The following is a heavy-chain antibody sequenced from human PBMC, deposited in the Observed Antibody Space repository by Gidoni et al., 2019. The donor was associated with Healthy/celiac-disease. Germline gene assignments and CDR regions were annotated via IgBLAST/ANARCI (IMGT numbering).Heavy chain of an antibody. D-gene: IGHD2-15*01. Sequence: EVQLVESGGGLVQPGGSLQLSCPASGFTFSASAMHGVRQASGKGLEWVGRIRSKANSYATAYAASVKGRFTISRDDSKNTAYLQMNSLKTEDTAVYYCTRPPYCSGGSCYSSYWGQGTLVTVSS. CDR2: IRSKANSYAT. V-gene: IGHV3-73*02. CDR1: GFTFSASA. J-gene: IGHJ4*02. CDR3: TRPPYCSGGSCYSSY.